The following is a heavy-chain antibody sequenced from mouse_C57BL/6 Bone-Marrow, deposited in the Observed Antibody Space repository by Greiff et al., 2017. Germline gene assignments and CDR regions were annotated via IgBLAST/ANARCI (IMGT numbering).Heavy chain of an antibody. J-gene: IGHJ4*01. CDR1: GYTFTDYE. CDR2: IDPETGGT. V-gene: IGHV1-15*01. D-gene: IGHD4-1*01. CDR3: QLTGTWNYYAMDY. Sequence: VQLQQSGAELVRPGASVTLSCKASGYTFTDYEMHWVKQTPVHGLEWIGAIDPETGGTAYNQKFKGKAILTADKSSSTAYMELRSLTSEDSAVYYCQLTGTWNYYAMDYWGQGTSVTVSS.